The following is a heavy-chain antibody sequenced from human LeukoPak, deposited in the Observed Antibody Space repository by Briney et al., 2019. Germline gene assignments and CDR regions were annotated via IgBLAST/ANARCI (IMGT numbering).Heavy chain of an antibody. CDR3: ARPISVSSTYSVSYFDY. CDR1: GGSISSGTYY. D-gene: IGHD2-21*01. V-gene: IGHV4-31*03. Sequence: SETLSLTCTVFGGSISSGTYYWSWIRQHPGKGLEWIGYINYSGSTFYNPSLKSRLTISVDTSENQFSLKLSSVTAADTAVYYCARPISVSSTYSVSYFDYWGQGTLVTVSS. CDR2: INYSGST. J-gene: IGHJ4*02.